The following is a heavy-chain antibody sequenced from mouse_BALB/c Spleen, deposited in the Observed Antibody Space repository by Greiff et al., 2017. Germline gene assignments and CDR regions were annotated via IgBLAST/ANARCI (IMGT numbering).Heavy chain of an antibody. CDR1: GDSITSGY. CDR3: ARFLDGYSYYFDY. CDR2: ISYSGST. D-gene: IGHD2-3*01. J-gene: IGHJ2*01. Sequence: EVQLQESGPSLVKPSQTLSLTCSVTGDSITSGYWNWIRKFPGNKLEYMGYISYSGSTYYNPSLKSRISITRDTSKNQYYLQLNSVTTEDTATYYCARFLDGYSYYFDYWGQGTTLTVSS. V-gene: IGHV3-8*02.